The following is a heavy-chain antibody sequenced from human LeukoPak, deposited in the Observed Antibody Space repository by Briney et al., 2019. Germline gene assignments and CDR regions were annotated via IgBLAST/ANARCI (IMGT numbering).Heavy chain of an antibody. V-gene: IGHV3-30*02. D-gene: IGHD3-10*01. CDR2: RRYDGSNK. Sequence: GGSLRLSCAASGFTFSSYGMHWVRQAPGKGLEWVAFRRYDGSNKYYADSVKGRFTISRDNSKNTLYLQMNSLRAEDTAVYYCAKGSSGSYYSYYYYYMDVWGKGTTVTISS. CDR1: GFTFSSYG. J-gene: IGHJ6*03. CDR3: AKGSSGSYYSYYYYYMDV.